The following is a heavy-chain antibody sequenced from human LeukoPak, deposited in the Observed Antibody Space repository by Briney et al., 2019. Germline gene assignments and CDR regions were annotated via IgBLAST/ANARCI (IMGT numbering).Heavy chain of an antibody. Sequence: SETLSLTCAVSGGSISSYYWRWIRQPPGKGLEWIAYIYYSGSTHHNPSLKSRVTISVDTSKNQFSLKLSSVTAADTAVYYCARYVWGSYPTFEDYWGQGTLVTVSS. CDR3: ARYVWGSYPTFEDY. CDR1: GGSISSYY. J-gene: IGHJ4*02. V-gene: IGHV4-59*01. D-gene: IGHD3-16*02. CDR2: IYYSGST.